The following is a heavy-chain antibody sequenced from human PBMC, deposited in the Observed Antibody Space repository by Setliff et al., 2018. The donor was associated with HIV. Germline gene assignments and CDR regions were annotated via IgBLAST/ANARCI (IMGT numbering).Heavy chain of an antibody. Sequence: SETLSLTCAVSGYAITSGFYWGWIRQPPGKGLEWIGSIYHSGTTNYNSSLKSRVTMSVDASKNQFSLTLNSVTAADTAVYYCARGSRQLTIFGVVFKTNYYFMDVWGKGTAVTVSS. J-gene: IGHJ6*03. CDR3: ARGSRQLTIFGVVFKTNYYFMDV. D-gene: IGHD3-3*01. CDR2: IYHSGTT. CDR1: GYAITSGFY. V-gene: IGHV4-38-2*01.